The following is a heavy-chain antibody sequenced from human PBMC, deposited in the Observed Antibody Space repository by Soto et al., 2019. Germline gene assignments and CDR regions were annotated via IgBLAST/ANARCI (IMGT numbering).Heavy chain of an antibody. CDR3: AKVVPVPYINYYYYGMDV. CDR2: ISYDGSSK. CDR1: GFTFSSYG. J-gene: IGHJ6*02. V-gene: IGHV3-30*18. D-gene: IGHD2-2*01. Sequence: GGSLRLSCAASGFTFSSYGMHWVRQAPGKGLEWVAVISYDGSSKYYADSVKGRFTISGDNSKNTLYLQMNSLRAEDTDVYYCAKVVPVPYINYYYYGMDVWGQGTTVTVSS.